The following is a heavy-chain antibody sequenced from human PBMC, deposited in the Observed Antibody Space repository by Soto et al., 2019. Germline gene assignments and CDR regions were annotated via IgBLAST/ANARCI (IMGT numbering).Heavy chain of an antibody. CDR3: VRAISRSFAL. CDR2: IKEDGSEK. J-gene: IGHJ4*02. D-gene: IGHD3-9*01. CDR1: GFSFITYW. V-gene: IGHV3-7*04. Sequence: EVQLVESGGGLVQSGGSLRLSCEASGFSFITYWMNWVRQAPGKGLESLASIKEDGSEKQYVDSVKGRFTISRDNAKNSLYLQMNSLSEEDTAVYYCVRAISRSFALWGQGTLVIVSS.